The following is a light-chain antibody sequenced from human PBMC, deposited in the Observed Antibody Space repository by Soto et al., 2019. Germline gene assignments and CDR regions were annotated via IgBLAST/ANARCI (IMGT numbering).Light chain of an antibody. CDR3: SSFTSSVTYV. V-gene: IGLV2-14*01. J-gene: IGLJ1*01. Sequence: QSVLTQPASLSGSPGQSITISCTGTSSDVGGHNSVSWYRQDPGKAPKLMIYDVSNRPSGVSDRFSGSKSGNTASLTISGLQIEDEADYYCSSFTSSVTYVFGTGTKVTVL. CDR2: DVS. CDR1: SSDVGGHNS.